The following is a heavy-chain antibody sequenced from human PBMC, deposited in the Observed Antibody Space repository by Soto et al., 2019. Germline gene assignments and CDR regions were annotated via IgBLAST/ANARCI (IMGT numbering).Heavy chain of an antibody. V-gene: IGHV4-59*01. CDR3: ASRNGQAFDI. CDR1: GGSISSYY. CDR2: TYYSGST. J-gene: IGHJ3*02. Sequence: QVQLQESGPGLVKPSETLSLTCTVPGGSISSYYWSWIRQPPGKGLEWIGYTYYSGSTNYNPSLRRRVTISVATPRNQYSRRRSSVTAPTTPVYYGASRNGQAFDIGAKGTM.